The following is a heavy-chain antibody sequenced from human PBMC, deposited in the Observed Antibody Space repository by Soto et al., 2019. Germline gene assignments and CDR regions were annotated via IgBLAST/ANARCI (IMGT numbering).Heavy chain of an antibody. D-gene: IGHD1-1*01. J-gene: IGHJ4*02. V-gene: IGHV3-21*01. Sequence: GWSLRLSFAASGFTFSSYSMNWVRRAPGKGLEWVSTISSTSIYIYYADSVRGRFTISRDNAKNSLYLQMNSLRAEDTAIYYCATDQLSLLNYDYWAQGTLVTVSS. CDR3: ATDQLSLLNYDY. CDR2: ISSTSIYI. CDR1: GFTFSSYS.